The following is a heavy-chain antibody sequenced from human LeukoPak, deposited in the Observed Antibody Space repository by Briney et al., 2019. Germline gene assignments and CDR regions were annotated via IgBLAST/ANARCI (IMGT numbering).Heavy chain of an antibody. J-gene: IGHJ5*02. CDR2: INSDGSST. D-gene: IGHD1-14*01. V-gene: IGHV3-74*01. CDR3: ARTLNRNWFDP. CDR1: GFTFSSYW. Sequence: GGSLRLSCAASGFTFSSYWMHWVRQAPGKRPVWVSRINSDGSSTSYADSVKGRFTISRDNAKNTLYLQMNSLRAEDTAVYYCARTLNRNWFDPWGQGTLVTVSS.